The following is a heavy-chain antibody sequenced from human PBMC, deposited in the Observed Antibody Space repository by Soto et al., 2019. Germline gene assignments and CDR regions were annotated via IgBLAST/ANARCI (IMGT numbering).Heavy chain of an antibody. CDR3: AKDWTPTRGFYYYYGMDV. D-gene: IGHD3-10*01. CDR2: ISGSGGRT. Sequence: EVQLLESGGGLVQPGGSLRLSCAASGFTFSSYAMSWVRQAPGKGLEWVSAISGSGGRTYYADSVKGRFTISRDNSKNTLYLQMNSLRAEDTAVYYCAKDWTPTRGFYYYYGMDVWGQGTTVTVSS. J-gene: IGHJ6*02. V-gene: IGHV3-23*01. CDR1: GFTFSSYA.